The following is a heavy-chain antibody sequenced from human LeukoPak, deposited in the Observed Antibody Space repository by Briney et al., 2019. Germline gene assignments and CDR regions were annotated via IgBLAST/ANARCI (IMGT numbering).Heavy chain of an antibody. Sequence: PGGSRRLSCAASGFTFSSYEMNWVRQAPGKGLEWVSYISRSGSTISSADSVKGRFTISRDNAKNSLYLQMNSLRAEDTAVYYCARAPPVYWGQGTLVTVSS. CDR2: ISRSGSTI. V-gene: IGHV3-48*03. CDR3: ARAPPVY. CDR1: GFTFSSYE. J-gene: IGHJ4*02.